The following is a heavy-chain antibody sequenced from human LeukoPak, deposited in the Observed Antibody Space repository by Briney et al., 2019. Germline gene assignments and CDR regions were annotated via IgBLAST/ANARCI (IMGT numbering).Heavy chain of an antibody. J-gene: IGHJ6*03. CDR2: IGTAGDT. Sequence: GGSLRLSCAASGFTFSSYDMHWVRQATGKGLEWVSAIGTAGDTYYVDSVEGRFTISRDYAKNSLYLQMNSLRAEDTAVYYCATDILTDIRVYYYYYMDVWGKGTTVTVSS. D-gene: IGHD3-9*01. CDR3: ATDILTDIRVYYYYYMDV. V-gene: IGHV3-13*01. CDR1: GFTFSSYD.